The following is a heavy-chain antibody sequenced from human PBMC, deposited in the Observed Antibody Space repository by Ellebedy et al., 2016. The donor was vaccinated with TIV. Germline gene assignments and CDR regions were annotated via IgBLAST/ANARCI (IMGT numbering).Heavy chain of an antibody. D-gene: IGHD2-21*02. V-gene: IGHV6-1*01. Sequence: SQTLSLTCAISGASVSINNAAWNWIRQSPSRGLEWLGRTYYKSKWYNDYAVSVKSRITINPDTSKNQFSLQLNSLTPEDTAVYYRAKSHYAFGGGDCDLDHAFDVWGQGTMVIVSS. CDR2: TYYKSKWYN. J-gene: IGHJ3*01. CDR3: AKSHYAFGGGDCDLDHAFDV. CDR1: GASVSINNAA.